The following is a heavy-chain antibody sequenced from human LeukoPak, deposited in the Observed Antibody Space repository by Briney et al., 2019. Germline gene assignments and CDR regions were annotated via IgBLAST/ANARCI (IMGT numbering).Heavy chain of an antibody. CDR3: AKVKMVRGVIPFDY. CDR2: ISGSGGNT. J-gene: IGHJ4*02. V-gene: IGHV3-23*01. Sequence: GGSLRLSCAASGFTFSSYATSWVRQAPGKGLEWVSTISGSGGNTYHADSVKGRFTISRDNSKHTLYLQMNSLRAEDTAVYYCAKVKMVRGVIPFDYWGQGTLVTVSS. CDR1: GFTFSSYA. D-gene: IGHD3-10*01.